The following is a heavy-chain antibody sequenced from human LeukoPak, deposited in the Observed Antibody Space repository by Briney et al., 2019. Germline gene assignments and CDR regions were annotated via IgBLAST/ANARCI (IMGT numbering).Heavy chain of an antibody. V-gene: IGHV1-24*01. D-gene: IGHD3-22*01. CDR3: AIPLGYYDSSGYY. Sequence: GASVKVSCKVSGYTLTELSMHWVRQAPGKGLEWMGGFDPEDGETIYAQKFQGRVTMTEDTSTDTAYMELSSLRSEDAAVYYCAIPLGYYDSSGYYWGQGTLVTVSS. CDR1: GYTLTELS. CDR2: FDPEDGET. J-gene: IGHJ4*02.